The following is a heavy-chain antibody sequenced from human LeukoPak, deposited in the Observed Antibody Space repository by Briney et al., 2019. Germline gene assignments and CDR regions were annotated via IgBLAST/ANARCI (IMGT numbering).Heavy chain of an antibody. CDR3: ARGGNVVAGYHLTDYGMDV. J-gene: IGHJ6*02. Sequence: SVKVSCKASGSTFTGYHVIWVRQAPGQGLEWMGWIRPTGGGTKYAQKFQGRGTMTKDTSIDTIYMELNRLRSDDTAVYYCARGGNVVAGYHLTDYGMDVWGQGTKVTVSS. D-gene: IGHD6-19*01. V-gene: IGHV1-2*02. CDR2: IRPTGGGT. CDR1: GSTFTGYH.